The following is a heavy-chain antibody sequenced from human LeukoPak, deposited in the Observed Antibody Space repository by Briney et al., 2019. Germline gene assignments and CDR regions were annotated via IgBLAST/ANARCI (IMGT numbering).Heavy chain of an antibody. CDR1: GFTFSSYA. CDR3: TYYYDSSGYLDAFDI. V-gene: IGHV3-23*01. Sequence: GASLRLSCAASGFTFSSYAMSWARQAPGKGLEWVSAISGSGGSTYYADSVKGRFTISRDNSKNTLYLQMNSLRAEDTAVYYCTYYYDSSGYLDAFDIWGQGTMVTVSS. D-gene: IGHD3-22*01. CDR2: ISGSGGST. J-gene: IGHJ3*02.